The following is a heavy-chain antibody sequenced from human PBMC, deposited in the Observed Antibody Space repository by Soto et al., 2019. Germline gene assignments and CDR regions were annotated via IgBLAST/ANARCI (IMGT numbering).Heavy chain of an antibody. CDR1: GFTFGDYA. V-gene: IGHV3-9*01. CDR2: ISWNSGSI. Sequence: EVQLVESGGGLVQPGRSLRLSCAASGFTFGDYAMQWVRQAPGKGLEWVSAISWNSGSIDYADSVKGRFTISRDNAKNSLYLQMNSLRAEDTALYYWAKSHTTSGWYVTTDYWGQGTRVTVSS. CDR3: AKSHTTSGWYVTTDY. D-gene: IGHD6-19*01. J-gene: IGHJ4*02.